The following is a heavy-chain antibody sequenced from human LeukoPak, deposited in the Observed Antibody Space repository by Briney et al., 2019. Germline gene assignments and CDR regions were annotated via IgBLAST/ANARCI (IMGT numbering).Heavy chain of an antibody. CDR2: TIPIFGTA. J-gene: IGHJ6*03. D-gene: IGHD2-2*01. CDR3: ASGIVVVPAAIGTQDYYYYYMDV. Sequence: ASVKVSCKASGGTFSSYAISWVRQAPGQGLEWMGGTIPIFGTAHYAQKFQGRVTITADESTSTAYMELSSLRSEDTAVYYCASGIVVVPAAIGTQDYYYYYMDVWGKGTTVTISS. CDR1: GGTFSSYA. V-gene: IGHV1-69*01.